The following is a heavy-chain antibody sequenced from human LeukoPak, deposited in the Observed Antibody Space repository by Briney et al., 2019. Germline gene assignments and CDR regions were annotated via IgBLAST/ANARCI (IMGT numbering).Heavy chain of an antibody. J-gene: IGHJ4*02. V-gene: IGHV3-30*04. CDR1: GFTFSSYA. Sequence: PGGSLRLSCAASGFTFSSYAIHWVRQAPGKGLEWVAVISYDGSNKYYADSVKGRFTISRDNSKKTLYLQMNSLRAEGTAVYYCARGWDTAMYFDYWGQGTLVTVSS. D-gene: IGHD5-18*01. CDR2: ISYDGSNK. CDR3: ARGWDTAMYFDY.